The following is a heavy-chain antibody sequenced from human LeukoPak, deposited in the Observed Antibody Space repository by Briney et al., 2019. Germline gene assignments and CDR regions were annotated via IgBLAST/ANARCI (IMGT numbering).Heavy chain of an antibody. CDR2: MSYDGSNK. CDR3: AKGQYYYDSSGYYTPLLSYYGMDV. Sequence: HPGGSLRLSCAASGFTFSSYGMHWVRQAPGKGLEWVAVMSYDGSNKYYADSVKGRFTISRDNSKNTLYLQMNSLRAEDTAVYYCAKGQYYYDSSGYYTPLLSYYGMDVWGQGTTVTVSS. D-gene: IGHD3-22*01. J-gene: IGHJ6*02. V-gene: IGHV3-30*18. CDR1: GFTFSSYG.